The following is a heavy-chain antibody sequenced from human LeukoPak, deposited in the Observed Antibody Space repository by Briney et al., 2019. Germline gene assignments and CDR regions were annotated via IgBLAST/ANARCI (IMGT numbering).Heavy chain of an antibody. CDR2: IRSKAYGGTT. V-gene: IGHV3-49*04. CDR3: TRAARSSSGWYVGS. D-gene: IGHD6-19*01. CDR1: GFTLGDYA. J-gene: IGHJ5*02. Sequence: GRSLRLSCTASGFTLGDYAMSWVRQAPGKGLEWVGFIRSKAYGGTTEYAASVKGRFTISRDDSKSIAYLQMNSLKTEDTAVYYCTRAARSSSGWYVGSWGQGTLVTVSS.